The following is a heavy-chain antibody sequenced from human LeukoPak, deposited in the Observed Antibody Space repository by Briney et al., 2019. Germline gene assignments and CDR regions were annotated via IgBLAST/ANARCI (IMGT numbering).Heavy chain of an antibody. D-gene: IGHD6-19*01. V-gene: IGHV3-30*04. J-gene: IGHJ4*02. CDR1: GFTFNSYA. CDR2: ISYDGSNK. Sequence: GGSLRLSCAASGFTFNSYAMHWVRQAPGKGLEWVAVISYDGSNKYYADSVKGRFTISRDNSKNTLNLQMNSLRAEDTAVYYCARDRYSSGWYGDFDCWGQGTLVTVSS. CDR3: ARDRYSSGWYGDFDC.